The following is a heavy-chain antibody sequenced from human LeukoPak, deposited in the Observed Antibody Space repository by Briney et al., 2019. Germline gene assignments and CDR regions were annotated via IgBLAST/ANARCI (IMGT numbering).Heavy chain of an antibody. CDR1: GISFSSHW. Sequence: GGFLRLSCAASGISFSSHWMHWVRQAPGKGLVWVAHISRDGSSTTYADSVKGRFTISRDNAKNTLYLQMNSLRADDTAVYYCAGGRSGTYYDYWGQGTLVTVSS. J-gene: IGHJ4*02. CDR2: ISRDGSST. D-gene: IGHD1-26*01. V-gene: IGHV3-74*01. CDR3: AGGRSGTYYDY.